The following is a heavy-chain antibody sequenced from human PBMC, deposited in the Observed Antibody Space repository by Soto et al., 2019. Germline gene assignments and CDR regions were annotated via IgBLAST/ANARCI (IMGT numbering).Heavy chain of an antibody. CDR2: ISYDGSNT. CDR3: ARGTTVLRFLGWLFY. CDR1: GFTFSSYA. V-gene: IGHV3-30-3*01. J-gene: IGHJ4*02. D-gene: IGHD3-3*01. Sequence: QVQLVESGGGVVQPGRSLRLSCAASGFTFSSYAMSWVRQAPGKGLEWVAVISYDGSNTYYADSVKGRFTISRDNSKNTLYLQMNSLRAEDTAVYYCARGTTVLRFLGWLFYWGQGTLVTVSS.